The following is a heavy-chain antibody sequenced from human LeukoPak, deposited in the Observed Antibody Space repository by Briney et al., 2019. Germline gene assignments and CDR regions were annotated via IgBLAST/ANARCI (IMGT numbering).Heavy chain of an antibody. Sequence: SSETLSLTCTVSCGSISSGDYYSRWIRQPPGKGLEWIGYIYYSGSTYYNPSLKSRVTISVDTSKNQFSLKLSSVTAADTAVYYCARVVATIGIDYWGQGTLVTVSS. J-gene: IGHJ4*02. D-gene: IGHD5-12*01. CDR2: IYYSGST. CDR1: CGSISSGDYY. CDR3: ARVVATIGIDY. V-gene: IGHV4-30-4*08.